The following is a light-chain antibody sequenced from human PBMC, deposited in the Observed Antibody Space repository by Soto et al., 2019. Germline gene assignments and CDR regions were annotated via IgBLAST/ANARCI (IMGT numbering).Light chain of an antibody. J-gene: IGKJ2*01. Sequence: DIQMTQSPSTLSASVGDRVTITCRASHSISSWWAWYQQKPGKAPKLLIYDASSLESGVPSRFSGSGSGTEFTLTISSLQPDDFATYYCQQYNSYSYTFGQGTKLEIK. CDR3: QQYNSYSYT. CDR1: HSISSW. V-gene: IGKV1-5*01. CDR2: DAS.